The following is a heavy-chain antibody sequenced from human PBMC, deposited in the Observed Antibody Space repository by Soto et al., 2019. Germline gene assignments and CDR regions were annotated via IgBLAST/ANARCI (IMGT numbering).Heavy chain of an antibody. CDR1: GFTFSSYA. Sequence: GGSLRLSCAASGFTFSSYAMSWVRQAPGKGLEWVSAISGSGGSTYYADSVKGRFTISRDNSKNTLYLQMNSLRAEDTAVYYSAKTGYYGSGSPYYFDYWGQGTLVTVSS. D-gene: IGHD3-10*01. V-gene: IGHV3-23*01. J-gene: IGHJ4*02. CDR2: ISGSGGST. CDR3: AKTGYYGSGSPYYFDY.